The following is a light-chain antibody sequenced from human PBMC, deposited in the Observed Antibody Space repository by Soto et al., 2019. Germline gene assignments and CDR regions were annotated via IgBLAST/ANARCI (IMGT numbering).Light chain of an antibody. J-gene: IGKJ4*01. CDR3: QQRSNWPLT. V-gene: IGKV3-11*01. CDR2: DAS. CDR1: QSVSSY. Sequence: EIVLTQSPATLSLSPGERATLSCRASQSVSSYLAWYQQKLGQAPRLLIHDASNRATGIPARFSGSGYGSDFTLTISSLEPEDFAVYYCQQRSNWPLTFGGGTKVEIK.